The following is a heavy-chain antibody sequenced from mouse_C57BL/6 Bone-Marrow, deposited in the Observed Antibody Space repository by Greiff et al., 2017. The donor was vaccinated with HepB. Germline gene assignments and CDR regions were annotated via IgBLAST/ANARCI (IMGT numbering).Heavy chain of an antibody. J-gene: IGHJ2*01. CDR3: HYYGSSYDYFDD. V-gene: IGHV1-5*01. Sequence: EVQLQQSGTVLARPGASVKMSCKTSGYTFTSYWMHWVKQRPGQGLEWIGAIYPGNSDTSYNQKFKGKAKLTAVTSASTAYMELSSLTNEDSAVYCCHYYGSSYDYFDDWGQGTTLTVSS. CDR2: IYPGNSDT. CDR1: GYTFTSYW. D-gene: IGHD1-1*01.